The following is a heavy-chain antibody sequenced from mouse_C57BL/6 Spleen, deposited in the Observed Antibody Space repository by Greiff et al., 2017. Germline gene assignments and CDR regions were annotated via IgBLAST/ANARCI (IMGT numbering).Heavy chain of an antibody. CDR1: GYTFTDYE. V-gene: IGHV1-15*01. CDR3: TRRAYYSNYDYFDY. CDR2: IDPETGGT. D-gene: IGHD2-5*01. J-gene: IGHJ2*01. Sequence: VQLQESGAELVRPGASVTLSCKASGYTFTDYEMHWVKQTPVHGLEWIGAIDPETGGTAYNQKFKGKAILTADKSSSTAYMELRSLTSEDSAVYYCTRRAYYSNYDYFDYWGQGTTLTVSS.